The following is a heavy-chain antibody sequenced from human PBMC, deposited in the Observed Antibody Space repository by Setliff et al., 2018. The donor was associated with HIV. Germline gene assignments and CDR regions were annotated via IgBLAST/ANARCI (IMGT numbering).Heavy chain of an antibody. D-gene: IGHD5-12*01. CDR1: GFTSSYYS. CDR3: AREGAVATYNWFDP. J-gene: IGHJ5*02. V-gene: IGHV3-21*01. CDR2: ISSSSISI. Sequence: GGSLRLSCAASGFTSSYYSMNWVRQAPGKGLEWVSSISSSSISIYYADSVKGRFTISRDNAKNSLYLQMNSLRAEDTAVYYCAREGAVATYNWFDPWGQGTLVTVSS.